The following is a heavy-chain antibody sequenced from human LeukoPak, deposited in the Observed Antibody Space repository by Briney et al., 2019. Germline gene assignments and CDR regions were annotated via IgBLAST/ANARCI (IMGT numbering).Heavy chain of an antibody. V-gene: IGHV1-18*01. CDR1: GYTFTTHG. Sequence: ASVKVSCKTSGYTFTTHGISWVRQAPGQGLEGMGWISTSKGDTNCAQKFRGRLTMTTDRSTSTAYMELRSLSSDDTAVYYCARDWPTVITDYWGQGTLVTVSS. CDR2: ISTSKGDT. D-gene: IGHD4-11*01. J-gene: IGHJ4*02. CDR3: ARDWPTVITDY.